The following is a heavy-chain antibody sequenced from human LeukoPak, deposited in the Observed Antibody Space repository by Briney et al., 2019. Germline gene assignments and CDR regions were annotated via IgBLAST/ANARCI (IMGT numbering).Heavy chain of an antibody. CDR3: ARDLLHTAMATTESDY. Sequence: ASVKVSCKASGYTFTSYYMHWVRQAPGRGLEWMGIINPSGGSTSYAQKFQGRVTMTRDMSTSTVYMELSSLRSEDTAVYYCARDLLHTAMATTESDYWGQGTLVTVSS. CDR2: INPSGGST. J-gene: IGHJ4*02. CDR1: GYTFTSYY. D-gene: IGHD5-18*01. V-gene: IGHV1-46*01.